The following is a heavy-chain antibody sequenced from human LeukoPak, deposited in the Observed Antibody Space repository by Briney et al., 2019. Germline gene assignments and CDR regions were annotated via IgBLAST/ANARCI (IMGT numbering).Heavy chain of an antibody. Sequence: SLKISCAASGFTFDNYAMHWVRQAPGKGLEWLSIISWNSGYIGYADSVKGRFTISRDNAKKSLDLQMNSLRAEDTALYYCAKVRGTYSSGYFFDYWGQGTLVTVSS. V-gene: IGHV3-9*01. CDR2: ISWNSGYI. CDR3: AKVRGTYSSGYFFDY. J-gene: IGHJ4*02. D-gene: IGHD6-19*01. CDR1: GFTFDNYA.